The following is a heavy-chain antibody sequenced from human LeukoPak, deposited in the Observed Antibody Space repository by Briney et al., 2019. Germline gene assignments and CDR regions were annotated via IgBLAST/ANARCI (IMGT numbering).Heavy chain of an antibody. V-gene: IGHV3-66*01. CDR2: IYSGGST. CDR3: ARSKGDYDFWSGYYTGAFDI. D-gene: IGHD3-3*01. CDR1: GFTVSSSY. J-gene: IGHJ3*02. Sequence: GGSLRLSCAASGFTVSSSYMSWVRQAPGKGLEWVSVIYSGGSTYYADSVKGRFTISRDNSKNTLYLQMNSLRAEDTAVYYCARSKGDYDFWSGYYTGAFDIWGQGTMVTVSS.